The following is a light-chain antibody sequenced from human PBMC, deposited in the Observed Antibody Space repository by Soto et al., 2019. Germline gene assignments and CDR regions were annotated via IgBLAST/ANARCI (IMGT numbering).Light chain of an antibody. CDR1: QSITRF. CDR3: QQNYSPPPIT. CDR2: AAS. J-gene: IGKJ5*01. V-gene: IGKV1-39*01. Sequence: DIPMTQSPSSLSASVGDRVTITCRASQSITRFLNWYQQKPGKAPKLLIYAASSLQSGVPARFSGSGSGTDFTLTISSLHPEDFATYYCQQNYSPPPITFGQGTRLEIK.